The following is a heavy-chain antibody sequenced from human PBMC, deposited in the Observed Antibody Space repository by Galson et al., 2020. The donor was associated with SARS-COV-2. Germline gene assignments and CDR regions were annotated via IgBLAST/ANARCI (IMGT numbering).Heavy chain of an antibody. Sequence: SETLSLTCTVSGGSISSHYWSWIRQPPGKGLEWIGYIYYSGSTNYNPSLKSRVTISVDTSKNQFSLKLSSVTAADTAVYYCAWHYGDYSFYYYYYMDVWGKGTTVTVSS. CDR1: GGSISSHY. D-gene: IGHD4-17*01. CDR3: AWHYGDYSFYYYYYMDV. CDR2: IYYSGST. J-gene: IGHJ6*03. V-gene: IGHV4-59*11.